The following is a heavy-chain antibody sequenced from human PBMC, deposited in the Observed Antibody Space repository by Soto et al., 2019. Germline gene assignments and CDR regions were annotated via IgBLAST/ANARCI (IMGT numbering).Heavy chain of an antibody. Sequence: GGSLRLSCAASGFTFSSYAMSWVRQAPGKGLEWVSAISGSGGSTYYADSVKGRFTISRDNSKNTLYLQMNSLRAEDTAVYYCAKDIGLRYFDWPSNWFDPLGQGTLVTVSS. CDR1: GFTFSSYA. CDR3: AKDIGLRYFDWPSNWFDP. CDR2: ISGSGGST. V-gene: IGHV3-23*01. J-gene: IGHJ5*02. D-gene: IGHD3-9*01.